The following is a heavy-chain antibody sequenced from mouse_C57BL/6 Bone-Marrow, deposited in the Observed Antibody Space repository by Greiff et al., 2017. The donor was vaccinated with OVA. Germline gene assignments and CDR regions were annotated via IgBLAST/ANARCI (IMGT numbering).Heavy chain of an antibody. J-gene: IGHJ3*01. D-gene: IGHD1-2*01. CDR3: AREGVLRPFAY. V-gene: IGHV2-9-1*01. Sequence: QVQLQQSGPGLVAPSQSLSITCTVSGFSLTSYAISWVRQPPGKGLEWLGVIWNGGGTNYNSALKSRLSISKDNSKSQVFLKMNSLQTDDTARYYCAREGVLRPFAYWGQGTLVTVSA. CDR1: GFSLTSYA. CDR2: IWNGGGT.